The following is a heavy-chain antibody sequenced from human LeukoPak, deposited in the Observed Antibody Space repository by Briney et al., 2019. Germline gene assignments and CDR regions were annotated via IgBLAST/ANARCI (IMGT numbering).Heavy chain of an antibody. CDR2: ISAYNGNT. V-gene: IGHV1-18*01. D-gene: IGHD3-9*01. Sequence: VKVSCKASGYTFTSYGISWVRQAPGQGLEWMGWISAYNGNTNYAQKLQGRVTMTTDTSTSTAYMELRSLRSDDTAVYYCARVLRYFDVPPPLAMPHFDPWGQGTLVTVSS. J-gene: IGHJ5*02. CDR1: GYTFTSYG. CDR3: ARVLRYFDVPPPLAMPHFDP.